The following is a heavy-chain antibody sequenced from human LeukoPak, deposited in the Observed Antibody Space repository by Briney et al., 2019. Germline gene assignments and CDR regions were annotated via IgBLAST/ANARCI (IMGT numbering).Heavy chain of an antibody. V-gene: IGHV3-13*01. D-gene: IGHD3-9*01. CDR1: GFTFSSYD. Sequence: GGSLRLSCAASGFTFSSYDMHWVRHATGKGMEWVSAIGTAGDTYYPGSVKGRFTISRENAKNSLYLQMNSLRAGHTAVYYCARADILTGYYTFDIWGQGTMVTVSS. CDR3: ARADILTGYYTFDI. J-gene: IGHJ3*02. CDR2: IGTAGDT.